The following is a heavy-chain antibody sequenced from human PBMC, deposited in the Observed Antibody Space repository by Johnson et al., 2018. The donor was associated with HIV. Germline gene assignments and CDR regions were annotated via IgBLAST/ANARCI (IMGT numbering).Heavy chain of an antibody. D-gene: IGHD1-1*01. V-gene: IGHV3-74*01. CDR3: ATSTASDARDI. CDR1: GFTFSPYW. J-gene: IGHJ3*02. Sequence: VKLVESGGGLVQPGGSLRLSCAASGFTFSPYWVHWVRQAPGQGLVWVSRIVSDVSSAIYTDSVTGRFTISRDNAKKSLCLQMNTLRAEDTALYYCATSTASDARDIWCQGTMVPVAA. CDR2: IVSDVSSA.